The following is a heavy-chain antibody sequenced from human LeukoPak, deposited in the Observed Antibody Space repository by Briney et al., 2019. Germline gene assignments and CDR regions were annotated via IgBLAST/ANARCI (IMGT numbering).Heavy chain of an antibody. CDR2: IHRSGSP. Sequence: SETLSLTCTVSLDSTTSNFWSWVRQPPGKSLEWIGEIHRSGSPNYNPSLQSRVTISIDRSRNQIVLELSSVTAADTAVYYCAREILGGFNPGAYWGQGTLVTVSS. D-gene: IGHD1-14*01. CDR1: LDSTTSNFW. CDR3: AREILGGFNPGAY. J-gene: IGHJ4*02. V-gene: IGHV4-4*02.